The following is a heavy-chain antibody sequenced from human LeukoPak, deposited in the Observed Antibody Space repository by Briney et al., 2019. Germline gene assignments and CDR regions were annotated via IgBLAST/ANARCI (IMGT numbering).Heavy chain of an antibody. V-gene: IGHV4-34*01. CDR2: INHSGST. J-gene: IGHJ6*03. CDR1: GGSFSGYY. Sequence: SETLSLTCAVYGGSFSGYYWSWIRQPPGKGLEWIGEINHSGSTKYNPSLKSRVTISVGTSKNQFSLKLSSVTAADTAVYYCARGPLRYYGSGSYYPSYYYYYRDVWGKGTTVTISS. D-gene: IGHD3-10*01. CDR3: ARGPLRYYGSGSYYPSYYYYYRDV.